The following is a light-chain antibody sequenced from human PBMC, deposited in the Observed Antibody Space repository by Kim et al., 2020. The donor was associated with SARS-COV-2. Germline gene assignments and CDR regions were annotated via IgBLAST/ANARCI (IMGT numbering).Light chain of an antibody. CDR1: SSDVSGYNY. J-gene: IGLJ1*01. CDR3: SSYTSGSTNYV. V-gene: IGLV2-14*03. CDR2: DVS. Sequence: QSITISCTGTSSDVSGYNYVSWYQQHPGKAPKLMIYDVSNRPSGVSNRFSGSKSGNTASLTISGLQAEDEADYYCSSYTSGSTNYVFGTGTKVTVL.